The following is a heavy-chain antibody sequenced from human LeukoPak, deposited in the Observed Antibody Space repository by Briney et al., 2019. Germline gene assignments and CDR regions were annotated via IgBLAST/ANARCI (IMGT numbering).Heavy chain of an antibody. CDR2: ISSSSSYI. D-gene: IGHD3-10*02. J-gene: IGHJ6*04. CDR1: GFTFSSYS. V-gene: IGHV3-21*01. Sequence: GGSLRLSCVASGFTFSSYSMNWVRQAPGKGLEWVSSISSSSSYIYYADSVKGRFTISRDNSKNTLYLQMNSLRAEDTAVYYCAELGITMIGGVWGKGTTVTISS. CDR3: AELGITMIGGV.